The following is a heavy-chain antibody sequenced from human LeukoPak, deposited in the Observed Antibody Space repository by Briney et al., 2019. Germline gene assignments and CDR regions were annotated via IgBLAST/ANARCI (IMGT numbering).Heavy chain of an antibody. CDR1: GFAFSSFG. Sequence: PGGSLRLSCAASGFAFSSFGLHWFRQAPGKGLEWLAVVWYDENNKDYADSVKGRFTISRDNSKNTLYLQMNSLRAEDTAVYYCARGTSNTWPPGAEYFQHWGQGTLVTVSS. J-gene: IGHJ1*01. V-gene: IGHV3-33*01. CDR3: ARGTSNTWPPGAEYFQH. CDR2: VWYDENNK. D-gene: IGHD6-13*01.